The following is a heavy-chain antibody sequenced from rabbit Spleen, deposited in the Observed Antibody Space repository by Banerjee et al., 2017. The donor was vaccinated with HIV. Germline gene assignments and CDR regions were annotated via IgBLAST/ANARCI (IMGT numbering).Heavy chain of an antibody. D-gene: IGHD1-1*01. Sequence: LEEYGGGLVNHGGTLTLTCTVSGVSFSSNWICWVCQAPGKGLEWIACIDTSDGDTDSANWPKGRFTISKASSTTVTLKMTSLTAADTAAYFWARNYVNVFDPWGPGTLVTVS. CDR3: ARNYVNVFDP. CDR1: GVSFSSNW. V-gene: IGHV1S45*01. CDR2: IDTSDGDT. J-gene: IGHJ2*01.